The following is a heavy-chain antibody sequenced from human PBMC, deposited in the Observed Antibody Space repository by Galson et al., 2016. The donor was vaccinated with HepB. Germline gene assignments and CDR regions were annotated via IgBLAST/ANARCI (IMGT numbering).Heavy chain of an antibody. CDR1: GYTFTSYY. D-gene: IGHD5-12*01. CDR3: AREGVDARWFDP. V-gene: IGHV1-46*01. J-gene: IGHJ5*02. CDR2: INPSGGST. Sequence: SVKVSCKASGYTFTSYYMHWVRQAPGQGLEWMGIINPSGGSTRYAEKFQGRVTMTRDTSTSTVYMEFSSLTSEDTAVYYRAREGVDARWFDPWGQGTLVTVSS.